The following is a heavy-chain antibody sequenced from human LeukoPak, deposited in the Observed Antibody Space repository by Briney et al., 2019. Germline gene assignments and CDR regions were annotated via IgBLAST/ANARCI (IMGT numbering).Heavy chain of an antibody. D-gene: IGHD1-26*01. V-gene: IGHV1-69*05. CDR3: ARGPPPYSGIPPGFFDY. Sequence: ASVKVSCKASGGPFSSYAISWLRQAPGQGLEWMGGIIPIFGTANYAQKFQGRVTITTDESTSTAYMELSSLRSEDTAVYYCARGPPPYSGIPPGFFDYWGQGTLVTVSS. CDR1: GGPFSSYA. CDR2: IIPIFGTA. J-gene: IGHJ4*02.